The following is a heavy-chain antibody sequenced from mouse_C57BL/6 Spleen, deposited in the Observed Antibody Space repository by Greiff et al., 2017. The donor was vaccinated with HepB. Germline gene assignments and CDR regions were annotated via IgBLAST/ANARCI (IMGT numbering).Heavy chain of an antibody. CDR1: GYTFTSYW. CDR3: ARDGGYDSWFAY. J-gene: IGHJ3*01. Sequence: QVQLKQPGTELVKPGASVKLSCKASGYTFTSYWMHWVKQRPGQGLEWIGNINPSNGGTNYNEKFKSKATLTVDKSSSTAYMQLSSLTSEDSAVYYCARDGGYDSWFAYWGQGTLVTVSA. D-gene: IGHD2-2*01. V-gene: IGHV1-53*01. CDR2: INPSNGGT.